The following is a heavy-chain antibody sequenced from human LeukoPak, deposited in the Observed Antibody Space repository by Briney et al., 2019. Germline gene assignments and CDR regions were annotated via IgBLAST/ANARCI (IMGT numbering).Heavy chain of an antibody. D-gene: IGHD1-26*01. J-gene: IGHJ4*02. V-gene: IGHV4-38-2*02. CDR1: GYSISSGYY. Sequence: PSETLSLTCTVSGYSISSGYYWGWIRQPPGKGLEWIGSMYSSESTYYNPSLKSRVTIPVDTSKNQFSPTLSSVTSAGTAVYYCARDLPSGKALGGNYFDYWGQGTLVTVSS. CDR3: ARDLPSGKALGGNYFDY. CDR2: MYSSEST.